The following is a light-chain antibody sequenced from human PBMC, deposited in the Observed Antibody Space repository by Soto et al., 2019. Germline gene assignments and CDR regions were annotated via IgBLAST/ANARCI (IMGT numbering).Light chain of an antibody. CDR1: SSNIGAGYD. CDR2: GNT. Sequence: QSVLKQPPSGSGAPVQRVTIYCTGSSSNIGAGYDVHWYLQLPGTAPKLLIYGNTNRPSGVPDRFSGSKSGSSASLAITGLQAEDEADYYCQSHDSSLHASVFGTGTKVTVL. CDR3: QSHDSSLHASV. V-gene: IGLV1-40*01. J-gene: IGLJ1*01.